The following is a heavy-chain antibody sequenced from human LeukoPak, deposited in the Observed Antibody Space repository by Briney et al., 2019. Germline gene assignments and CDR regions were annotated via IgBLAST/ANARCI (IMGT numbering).Heavy chain of an antibody. CDR1: GGSISSGGYY. Sequence: LSETLSLTCTVSGGSISSGGYYWSWIRQHPGKGLEWIGYIYYSGSTYRNPSLKSRVTISVDTSKNQFSLKLSSVTAADTAVYYCARHGDGLYYYDSSGYYFGDAFDIWGQGTMVTVSS. D-gene: IGHD3-22*01. CDR2: IYYSGST. J-gene: IGHJ3*02. V-gene: IGHV4-31*03. CDR3: ARHGDGLYYYDSSGYYFGDAFDI.